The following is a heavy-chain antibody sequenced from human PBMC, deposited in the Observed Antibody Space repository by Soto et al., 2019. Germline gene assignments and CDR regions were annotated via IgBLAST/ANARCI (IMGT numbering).Heavy chain of an antibody. Sequence: PSETLSLTCAVYGGSFSGYYWSWIRQPPGKGLEWIGEINHSGSTNYNPSLKSRVTISVDTSKNQFSLKLSSVTAADTAVYYCARGGRSLRYFDWLQTYSGMDVWGQGTTVTVSS. V-gene: IGHV4-34*01. CDR3: ARGGRSLRYFDWLQTYSGMDV. CDR1: GGSFSGYY. J-gene: IGHJ6*02. D-gene: IGHD3-9*01. CDR2: INHSGST.